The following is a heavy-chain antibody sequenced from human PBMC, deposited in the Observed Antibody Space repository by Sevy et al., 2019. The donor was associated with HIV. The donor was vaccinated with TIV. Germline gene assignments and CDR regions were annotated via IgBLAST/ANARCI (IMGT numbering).Heavy chain of an antibody. J-gene: IGHJ6*02. D-gene: IGHD3-3*01. CDR2: IRYDGSNK. V-gene: IGHV3-33*01. CDR1: GFTLSSYG. Sequence: HPRGSLRLSCAASGFTLSSYGMHWVRQAPGKGLEWVAVIRYDGSNKYYADSVKGRFTISRDNSKNTLYLQMNSLRAEDTAVYYCARDRLGITISAEWGGGMDVWGQGTTVTVSS. CDR3: ARDRLGITISAEWGGGMDV.